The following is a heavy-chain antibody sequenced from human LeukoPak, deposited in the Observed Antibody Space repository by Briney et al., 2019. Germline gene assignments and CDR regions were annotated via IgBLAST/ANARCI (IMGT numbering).Heavy chain of an antibody. D-gene: IGHD6-6*01. CDR1: GGTFSSYA. CDR2: IIPIFGTA. Sequence: GASVKVSCKASGGTFSSYAISWVRQAPGQGLEWMGGIIPIFGTANYAQKFQGRVTITTDESTSTAYMELSSLRSEDTAVYYCARGRWLGYSSSSGLWFDTWGQGTLVTVSA. J-gene: IGHJ5*02. V-gene: IGHV1-69*05. CDR3: ARGRWLGYSSSSGLWFDT.